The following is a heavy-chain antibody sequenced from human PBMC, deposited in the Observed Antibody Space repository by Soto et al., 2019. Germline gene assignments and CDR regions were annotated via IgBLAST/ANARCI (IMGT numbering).Heavy chain of an antibody. V-gene: IGHV3-48*03. CDR1: VFTFISYE. D-gene: IGHD3-16*01. CDR2: ISISGSTI. CDR3: ARDSKTGEVY. J-gene: IGHJ4*02. Sequence: GVSLRLSCSSSVFTFISYEINLFRQAPVKGLEWVSYISISGSTIYYSDSVKGLFTISRDNDKNSLYLQMNSLRAEDTAVYYCARDSKTGEVYWGKGTLVNVSS.